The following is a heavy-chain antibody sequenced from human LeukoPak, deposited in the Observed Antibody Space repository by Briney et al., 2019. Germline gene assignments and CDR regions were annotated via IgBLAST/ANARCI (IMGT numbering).Heavy chain of an antibody. D-gene: IGHD5-24*01. CDR3: ARDGPAGGWLQLRVFDM. CDR1: GCSISSNNW. Sequence: SGTLSLTCAVSGCSISSNNWRSLVRQPPGEGVGGGGKIYHSGNTNYNPSLKGRVTISEDKSKNQSSLMLSCVTAADRAVYYFARDGPAGGWLQLRVFDMWGQGTMVTVYS. V-gene: IGHV4-4*02. J-gene: IGHJ3*02. CDR2: IYHSGNT.